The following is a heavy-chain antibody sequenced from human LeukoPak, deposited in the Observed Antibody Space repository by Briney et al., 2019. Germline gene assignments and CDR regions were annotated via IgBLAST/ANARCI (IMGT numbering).Heavy chain of an antibody. CDR3: ARDSVAVAGTAD. D-gene: IGHD6-19*01. Sequence: SETLSLTCTVSGGSTSSGGYYWSWIRQPPGKGLEWIGYIYHSGSTYYNPSLKSRVTISVDRSKNQFSLKLSSVTAADTAVYYCARDSVAVAGTADWGQGTLVTVSS. V-gene: IGHV4-30-2*01. J-gene: IGHJ4*02. CDR2: IYHSGST. CDR1: GGSTSSGGYY.